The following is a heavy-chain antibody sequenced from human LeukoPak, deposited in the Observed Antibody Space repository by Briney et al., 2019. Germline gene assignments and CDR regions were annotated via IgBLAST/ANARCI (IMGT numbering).Heavy chain of an antibody. V-gene: IGHV3-30-3*01. CDR2: ISYDGSNK. D-gene: IGHD6-6*01. J-gene: IGHJ3*02. Sequence: GTSLRLSCAASGFTFSSYAMHWVRQAPGKGLEWVAVISYDGSNKYYADSVKGRFTISRDNSKNTLYLQMNSLRAEDTAVYYCARSSRAFDIWGQGTMVTVSS. CDR3: ARSSRAFDI. CDR1: GFTFSSYA.